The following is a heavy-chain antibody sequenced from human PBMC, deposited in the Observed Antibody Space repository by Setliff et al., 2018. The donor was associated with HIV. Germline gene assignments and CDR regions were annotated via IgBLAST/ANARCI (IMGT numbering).Heavy chain of an antibody. CDR3: ARDNCGGACYPNWFGI. CDR1: GTSISSGNYY. Sequence: PSETLSLTCSVSGTSISSGNYYWSWIRQPAGKGLEWIGRIYTSGSTNYNPSLNSRVSISVDTSKNQFSLNLRSVTAADTAVYYCARDNCGGACYPNWFGIWGQGTLVTVSS. V-gene: IGHV4-61*02. CDR2: IYTSGST. J-gene: IGHJ5*02. D-gene: IGHD2-21*02.